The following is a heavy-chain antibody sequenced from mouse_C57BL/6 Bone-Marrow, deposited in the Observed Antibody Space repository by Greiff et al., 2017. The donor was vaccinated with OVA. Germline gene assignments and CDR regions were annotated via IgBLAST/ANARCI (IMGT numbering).Heavy chain of an antibody. CDR1: GYTFTSYW. J-gene: IGHJ2*01. CDR2: IDPSDSYT. CDR3: ARWDVGY. V-gene: IGHV1-50*01. Sequence: QVQLQQPGAELVKPGASVKLSCKASGYTFTSYWMQWVKQRPGPGLAWIGEIDPSDSYTNYNPKFKGKATLTVDTSSSTAYMQLSRLTAEDSAVYYCARWDVGYWGQGTTLTVSS. D-gene: IGHD4-1*01.